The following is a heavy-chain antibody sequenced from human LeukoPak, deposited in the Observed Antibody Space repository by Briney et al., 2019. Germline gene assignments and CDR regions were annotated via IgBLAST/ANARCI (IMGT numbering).Heavy chain of an antibody. D-gene: IGHD2-8*01. CDR3: ARAVNGVWGF. J-gene: IGHJ3*01. CDR1: GFTLSNYV. Sequence: GGSLRLSCAASGFTLSNYVMTWVRQAPGKGLEWVSAISGSGGSTYYADSVKGRFTISRDNSKNTLYLQMNSLRAEDTAVYYCARAVNGVWGFWGQGTMVTVSS. CDR2: ISGSGGST. V-gene: IGHV3-23*01.